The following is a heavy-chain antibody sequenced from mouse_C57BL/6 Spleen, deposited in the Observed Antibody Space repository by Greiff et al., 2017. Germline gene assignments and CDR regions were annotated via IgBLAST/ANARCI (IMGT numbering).Heavy chain of an antibody. Sequence: QVQLQQPGAELVKPGASVKLSCKASGYTFTSYWMHWVKQRPGQGLEWIGMIHPNSGSTNYNEKFKSKATLTVDKSSSTAYMQLSSLTSEDSAVYYCARSLIYYDYDGDAMDYWGQGTSLTVSS. CDR3: ARSLIYYDYDGDAMDY. J-gene: IGHJ4*01. V-gene: IGHV1-64*01. D-gene: IGHD2-4*01. CDR1: GYTFTSYW. CDR2: IHPNSGST.